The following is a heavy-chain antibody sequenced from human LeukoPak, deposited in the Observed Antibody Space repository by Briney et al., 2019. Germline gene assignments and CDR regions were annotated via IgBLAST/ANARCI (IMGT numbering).Heavy chain of an antibody. V-gene: IGHV3-15*01. D-gene: IGHD3-9*01. CDR2: IKRKTDGETT. CDR3: TADTGYHFAFDI. J-gene: IGHJ3*02. Sequence: PGGSLRLSCAASGFTFSSYAMSWVRQAPGKGLEWVGRIKRKTDGETTDYGAPVKGRFTISRDDSENRLFLQTNSLTTEDTAMYFCTADTGYHFAFDIWGQGTLVTVSS. CDR1: GFTFSSYA.